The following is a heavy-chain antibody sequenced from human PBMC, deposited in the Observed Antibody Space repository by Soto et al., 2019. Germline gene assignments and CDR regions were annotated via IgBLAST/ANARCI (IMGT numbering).Heavy chain of an antibody. D-gene: IGHD4-17*01. J-gene: IGHJ3*02. CDR1: GGPFNNHA. CDR3: ASDYGEIDAFDI. CDR2: VIPTLGTA. Sequence: QVQLVQSGAEVKKPGSSVKVSCKTSGGPFNNHAINWVRQAPGQGLEWVGLVIPTLGTADYAQKFQGRVTMTADEVTNTAYMELSSLRSDATGVYYCASDYGEIDAFDIWGQGTSVTVSS. V-gene: IGHV1-69*01.